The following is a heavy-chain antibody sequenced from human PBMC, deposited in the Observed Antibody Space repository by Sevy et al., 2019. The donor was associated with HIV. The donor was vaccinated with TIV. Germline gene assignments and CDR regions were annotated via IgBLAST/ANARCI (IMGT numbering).Heavy chain of an antibody. CDR3: ARSTDYYDNSGYDS. V-gene: IGHV3-21*03. J-gene: IGHJ4*02. D-gene: IGHD3-22*01. Sequence: GESLKISCAASGFTFSYYTMNWVRQAPGKGLEWVSSICSGSSYIFYSDSIKGRFSVSRDNAKNSLFLQMNSLRDEDTALYYCARSTDYYDNSGYDSWGRGTLVTVSS. CDR1: GFTFSYYT. CDR2: ICSGSSYI.